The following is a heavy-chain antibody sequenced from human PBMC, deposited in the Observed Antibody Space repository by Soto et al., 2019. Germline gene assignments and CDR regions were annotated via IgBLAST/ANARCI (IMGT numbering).Heavy chain of an antibody. V-gene: IGHV3-21*01. CDR3: ASRETYYYSSGYWGLDY. Sequence: EVQLVVSGGGLVKPGGSLRLSCAASGFTFSSYSMNWVRQAPGKGLEWVSSISSSSSYIHYADSVKGRFTISRDNAKNSLYQNMSSVKAAVTAVYYCASRETYYYSSGYWGLDYWGQGTLVTVSS. D-gene: IGHD3-22*01. CDR1: GFTFSSYS. CDR2: ISSSSSYI. J-gene: IGHJ4*02.